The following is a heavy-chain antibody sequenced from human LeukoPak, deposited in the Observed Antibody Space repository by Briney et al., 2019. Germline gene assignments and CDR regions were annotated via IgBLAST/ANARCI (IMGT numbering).Heavy chain of an antibody. CDR3: ARDMLAVPSNRFDP. CDR1: GYTFTSYY. J-gene: IGHJ5*02. D-gene: IGHD2-8*01. Sequence: GASVKVSCTASGYTFTSYYIHWVRQAPGQGLEWMGVINPSGGGTSYAQKFQGRVTMTRDTSTSTAYMDLRSLRSEDTAVYFCARDMLAVPSNRFDPWGQGTLVTVSS. V-gene: IGHV1-46*01. CDR2: INPSGGGT.